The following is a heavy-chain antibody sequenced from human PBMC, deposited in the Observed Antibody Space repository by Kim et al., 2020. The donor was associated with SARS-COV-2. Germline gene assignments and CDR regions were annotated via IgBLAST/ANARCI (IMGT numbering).Heavy chain of an antibody. CDR2: IIPILVIA. D-gene: IGHD3-10*01. V-gene: IGHV1-69*04. J-gene: IGHJ6*02. CDR1: GGTFSSSG. Sequence: SVKVSCKASGGTFSSSGFSWVRQAPGQGLEWMGRIIPILVIANYAQKFQGRVTITADKSTSTAFLELSSLRSEDTAVYYCARDRGLTMIRVYGMDVWGQGTTVTVSS. CDR3: ARDRGLTMIRVYGMDV.